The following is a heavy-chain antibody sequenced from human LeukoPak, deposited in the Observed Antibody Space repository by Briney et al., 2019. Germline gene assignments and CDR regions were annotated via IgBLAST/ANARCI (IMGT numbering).Heavy chain of an antibody. CDR3: TRDSAPPTVAHY. D-gene: IGHD4-23*01. V-gene: IGHV3-66*01. CDR1: GFTVSGNY. J-gene: IGHJ4*02. CDR2: IDSGGRT. Sequence: GGSLRLSCAASGFTVSGNYMSWVRQAPGKGLEWVSIIDSGGRTSHADSVKGRFTMSRDNSKNTLYLQMNTLRAEDTAVYYCTRDSAPPTVAHYWDQGTLVTVSS.